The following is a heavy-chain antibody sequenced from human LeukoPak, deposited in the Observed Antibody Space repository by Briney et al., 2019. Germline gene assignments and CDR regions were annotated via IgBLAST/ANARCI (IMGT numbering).Heavy chain of an antibody. V-gene: IGHV4-34*01. CDR1: GGSFSGYY. CDR3: ARAPAAGYFQT. CDR2: INNSGST. Sequence: SETLSLTCAVYGGSFSGYYWSWIRHTPGKGLEWIGEINNSGSTNYNPSLKSRVTISVDTSKNQFSLTLNSLTAADTAVYYCARAPAAGYFQTWGQG. J-gene: IGHJ1*01.